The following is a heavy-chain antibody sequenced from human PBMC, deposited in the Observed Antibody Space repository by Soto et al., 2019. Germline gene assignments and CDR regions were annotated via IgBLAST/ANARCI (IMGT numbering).Heavy chain of an antibody. Sequence: PGGSLRLSCVASGFSFSRYWMSWVRQAPGKGLEWVANIKQDGSEKYDVDSVKGRFTISRDNAKNSLYLQMNSLRAEDTAVYYCARAVGGYSNFYYYYYYMDVWGKGTTVTV. D-gene: IGHD3-22*01. J-gene: IGHJ6*03. V-gene: IGHV3-7*01. CDR2: IKQDGSEK. CDR3: ARAVGGYSNFYYYYYYMDV. CDR1: GFSFSRYW.